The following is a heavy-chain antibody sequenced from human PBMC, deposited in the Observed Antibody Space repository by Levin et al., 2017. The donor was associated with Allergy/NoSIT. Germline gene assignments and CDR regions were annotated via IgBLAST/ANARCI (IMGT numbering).Heavy chain of an antibody. D-gene: IGHD6-13*01. CDR1: GGSFSGYY. Sequence: SETLSLTCAVYGGSFSGYYWSWIRQPPGKGLEWIGEINHSGSTNYNPSLKSRVTISADTSKNQFSLKLSSVTAADTAVYYCARGRYGGEQQLVQNGWFDPWGQGTLVTVSS. CDR3: ARGRYGGEQQLVQNGWFDP. V-gene: IGHV4-34*01. J-gene: IGHJ5*02. CDR2: INHSGST.